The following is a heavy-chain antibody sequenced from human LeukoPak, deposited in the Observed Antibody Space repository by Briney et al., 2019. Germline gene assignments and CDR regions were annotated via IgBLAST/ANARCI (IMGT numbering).Heavy chain of an antibody. V-gene: IGHV3-23*01. Sequence: GGSLRLSCAASGFTFSSYAMSWVRQAPGKGLEWVSAISGSGGCTYYADSVKGRFTISRDNSKNTLYLQMNSLRAEDTAVYYCAKMRYYYGSGSYSPWFDPWGQGTLVTVSS. CDR1: GFTFSSYA. CDR2: ISGSGGCT. D-gene: IGHD3-10*01. CDR3: AKMRYYYGSGSYSPWFDP. J-gene: IGHJ5*02.